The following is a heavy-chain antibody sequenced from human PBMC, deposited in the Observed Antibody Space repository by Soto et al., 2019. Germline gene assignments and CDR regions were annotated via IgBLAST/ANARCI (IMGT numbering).Heavy chain of an antibody. D-gene: IGHD3-22*01. V-gene: IGHV1-18*04. CDR3: ARDGYYDSSGYYGFGCYFDL. Sequence: QVQLVQSGAEVKKPGASVKVSCKASGYTFTSYGISWVRQAPGQGLEWMGWISAYNGNTNYAQKLQGRVTMTTDTSAGTAYMELSSLRSDDTDVDYCARDGYYDSSGYYGFGCYFDLWGRGTLVTVSS. J-gene: IGHJ2*01. CDR1: GYTFTSYG. CDR2: ISAYNGNT.